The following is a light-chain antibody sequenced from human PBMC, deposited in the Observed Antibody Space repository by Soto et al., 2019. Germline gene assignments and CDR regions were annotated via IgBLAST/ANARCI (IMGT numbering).Light chain of an antibody. Sequence: EIVLTQSPVTLSLTPLERATLSCMASQSVSSSYLAWYQQKPGQAPRLLIYGASSRATGIPDRFSGSGSGTDFTLTISRLEPEDFAVYYCQQYGRSMWTFGQGTKVDIK. CDR2: GAS. CDR1: QSVSSSY. J-gene: IGKJ1*01. V-gene: IGKV3-20*01. CDR3: QQYGRSMWT.